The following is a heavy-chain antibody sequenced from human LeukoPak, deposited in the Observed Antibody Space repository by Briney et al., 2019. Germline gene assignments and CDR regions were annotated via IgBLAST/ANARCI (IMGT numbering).Heavy chain of an antibody. Sequence: SATPSLTCAVYRGSFCGYYWSCICHPPGRGVERIGQINDSVSTNYTPSLKSRVTISVDTSKDQFSLKLSCVTAADTAVYYCAREGYYYYYMDVWGKGTTVTVSS. CDR3: AREGYYYYYMDV. CDR1: RGSFCGYY. J-gene: IGHJ6*03. CDR2: INDSVST. V-gene: IGHV4-34*01.